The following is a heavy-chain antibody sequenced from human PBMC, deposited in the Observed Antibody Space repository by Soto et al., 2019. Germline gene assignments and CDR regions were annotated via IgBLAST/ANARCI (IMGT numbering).Heavy chain of an antibody. CDR3: ERHKVVPAAIGFYYYGMDV. Sequence: GESLKISFKGSGYSFTSYLISWVRQMPVKGLEWMGRIDPSDSYTNYSPSFQGHVTISADKSISTAYLQWSSLKASDTAMYYCERHKVVPAAIGFYYYGMDVWGQGTTVTVSS. CDR1: GYSFTSYL. D-gene: IGHD2-2*02. CDR2: IDPSDSYT. J-gene: IGHJ6*02. V-gene: IGHV5-10-1*01.